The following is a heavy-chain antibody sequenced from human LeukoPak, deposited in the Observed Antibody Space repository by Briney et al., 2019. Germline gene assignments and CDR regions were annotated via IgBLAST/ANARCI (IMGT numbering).Heavy chain of an antibody. CDR2: IWYDGSNK. CDR1: GFTFSSYG. J-gene: IGHJ3*02. D-gene: IGHD2-21*02. CDR3: ARDVSYCGGDCPDAFDI. Sequence: GGSLRLSCAASGFTFSSYGMHWVRQAPGKGLEWVAVIWYDGSNKYYADSVKGRFTISRDNSKNTLYLQMNSLRAEDTAVYYCARDVSYCGGDCPDAFDIWGQGTMVTVSS. V-gene: IGHV3-33*01.